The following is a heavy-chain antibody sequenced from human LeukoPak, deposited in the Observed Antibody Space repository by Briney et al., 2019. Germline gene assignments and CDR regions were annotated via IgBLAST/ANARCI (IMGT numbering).Heavy chain of an antibody. V-gene: IGHV3-33*01. CDR3: ARGNGYDTYYYYYYYMDV. J-gene: IGHJ6*03. Sequence: GGSLRLSCAASGFTFSSYGMHWVRQAPGKGLEWVAVIWYDGSNKYYADSVKGRFTISRDNSKNTLYLQMNSLRAEDTAVYYCARGNGYDTYYYYYYYMDVWGKGTTVTVSS. D-gene: IGHD5-12*01. CDR1: GFTFSSYG. CDR2: IWYDGSNK.